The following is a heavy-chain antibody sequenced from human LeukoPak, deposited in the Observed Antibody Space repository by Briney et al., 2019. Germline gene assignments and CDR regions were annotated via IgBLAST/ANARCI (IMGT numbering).Heavy chain of an antibody. J-gene: IGHJ4*02. V-gene: IGHV3-30*02. Sequence: GGSLRLSCATSKFTFNKYGMHWVRQAPGKGLEWVAFIRYDGSNKYYADSVKGRFTISRDNAKNTLYLQMNSLRAEDTAVYYCARGGGYYYDSSGYYYWGQGTLVTVSS. CDR1: KFTFNKYG. D-gene: IGHD3-22*01. CDR2: IRYDGSNK. CDR3: ARGGGYYYDSSGYYY.